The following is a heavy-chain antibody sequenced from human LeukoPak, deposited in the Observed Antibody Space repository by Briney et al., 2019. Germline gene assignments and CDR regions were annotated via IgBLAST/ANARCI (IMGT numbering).Heavy chain of an antibody. CDR2: ISSSSSYI. CDR3: ARGVREKWPTYYYGMDV. D-gene: IGHD5-12*01. V-gene: IGHV3-21*01. Sequence: AGGSLRLSCAASGFTFSSYSMNWVRQAPGKGLEWVSSISSSSSYIYYADSVKGRFTISRDNAKNSLYLQMNSLRAEDTAAYYCARGVREKWPTYYYGMDVWGQGTTVTVSS. J-gene: IGHJ6*02. CDR1: GFTFSSYS.